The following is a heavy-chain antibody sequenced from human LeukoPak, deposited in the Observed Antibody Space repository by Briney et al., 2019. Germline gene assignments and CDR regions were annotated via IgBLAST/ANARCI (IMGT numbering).Heavy chain of an antibody. Sequence: RGSLRLSCAASGFTFSDYSMNWVRQAPGKGLEWVSSISSSSSYIYYADSVKGRFTISRDNARNSLYLQMSSLRAEDTAVYYCARESTEERPGCWGQGTLVTVSS. CDR3: ARESTEERPGC. CDR2: ISSSSSYI. V-gene: IGHV3-21*01. CDR1: GFTFSDYS. D-gene: IGHD1-1*01. J-gene: IGHJ4*02.